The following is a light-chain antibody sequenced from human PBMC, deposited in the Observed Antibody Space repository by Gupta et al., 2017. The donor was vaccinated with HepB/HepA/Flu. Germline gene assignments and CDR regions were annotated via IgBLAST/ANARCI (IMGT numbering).Light chain of an antibody. V-gene: IGKV3-15*01. J-gene: IGKJ5*01. CDR3: QQDNNWLIT. CDR2: GAS. CDR1: QSVSNN. Sequence: EIVMTQSPATLSVSPGERATLSCRTSQSVSNNLAWYQQKPGQAPRLLIYGASTRTTGIPARFSGDGSGTQFTHTISSLQSEDFAVYYCQQDNNWLITFGQGTRMEIK.